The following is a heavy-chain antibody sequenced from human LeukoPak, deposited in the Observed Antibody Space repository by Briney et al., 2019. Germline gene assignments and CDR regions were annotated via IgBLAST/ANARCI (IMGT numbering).Heavy chain of an antibody. CDR1: GGTFSSYA. CDR3: ATHIVVLTAISGFDY. CDR2: IIPILGIA. D-gene: IGHD2-21*02. J-gene: IGHJ4*02. V-gene: IGHV1-69*04. Sequence: SVKVSCKASGGTFSSYAISWVRQAPGQGLEWMGRIIPILGIANYAQKFQGRVTITADKSTSTAYMELSSLRSEDTAVYYCATHIVVLTAISGFDYWGQGTLVTVSS.